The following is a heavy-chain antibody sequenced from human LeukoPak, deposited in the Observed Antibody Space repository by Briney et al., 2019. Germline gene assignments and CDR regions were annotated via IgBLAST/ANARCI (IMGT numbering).Heavy chain of an antibody. Sequence: GGSLRLSCAASGFTFSSYAMSWVRQAPGKGLEWVSGITSSGSGDTTYYVDSVKGRFTISRDNSKNTLYLQMNSLRAEDTALYYCSLYCSGGGCYSIGGAFDIWGQGTMVTVSS. CDR2: ITSSGSGDTT. CDR3: SLYCSGGGCYSIGGAFDI. CDR1: GFTFSSYA. V-gene: IGHV3-23*01. D-gene: IGHD2-15*01. J-gene: IGHJ3*02.